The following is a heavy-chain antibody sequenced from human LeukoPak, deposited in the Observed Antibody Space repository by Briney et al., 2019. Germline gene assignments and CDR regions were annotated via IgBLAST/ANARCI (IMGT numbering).Heavy chain of an antibody. D-gene: IGHD6-19*01. Sequence: GGSLRLSCAASGFTFSSYAMSWVRQAPGRGLGWVSAISGSGGSTYYTDSVKGRFTISRDNSKNTLYLQMNSLRAEDTAVYYCPITTVAGNVGLFYWGQGTLVTVSS. V-gene: IGHV3-23*01. CDR1: GFTFSSYA. J-gene: IGHJ4*02. CDR3: PITTVAGNVGLFY. CDR2: ISGSGGST.